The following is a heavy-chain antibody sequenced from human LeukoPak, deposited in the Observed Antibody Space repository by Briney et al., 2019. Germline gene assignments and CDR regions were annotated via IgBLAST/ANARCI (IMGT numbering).Heavy chain of an antibody. CDR3: ARDRGGGEYSSSSLVPWTDYYFDY. V-gene: IGHV3-30*03. CDR2: ISYDGSNK. D-gene: IGHD6-6*01. J-gene: IGHJ4*02. CDR1: GFTFSSYS. Sequence: HSGGSLRLSCAASGFTFSSYSMNWVRQAPGKGLEWVAVISYDGSNKYYADSVKGRFTISRDNSKNTLYLQMNSLRAEDTAVYYCARDRGGGEYSSSSLVPWTDYYFDYWGQGTLVTVSS.